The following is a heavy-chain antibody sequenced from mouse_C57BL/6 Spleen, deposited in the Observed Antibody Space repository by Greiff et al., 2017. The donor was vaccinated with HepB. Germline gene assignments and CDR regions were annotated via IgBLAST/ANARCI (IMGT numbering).Heavy chain of an antibody. Sequence: DVQLVESGGGLVQPGGSLSLSCAASGFTFTDYYMSWVRQPPGKALEWVGFIRNKANGYTTEYSAYVKGRITISRVKSQSILNLQMNALRAEDSDTYYCARSYGNPDYYAMDYWGQGTPVTVSS. V-gene: IGHV7-3*01. D-gene: IGHD2-1*01. CDR3: ARSYGNPDYYAMDY. CDR1: GFTFTDYY. J-gene: IGHJ4*01. CDR2: IRNKANGYTT.